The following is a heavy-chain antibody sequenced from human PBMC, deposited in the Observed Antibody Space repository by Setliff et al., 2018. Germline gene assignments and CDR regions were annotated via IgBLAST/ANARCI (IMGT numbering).Heavy chain of an antibody. D-gene: IGHD2-15*01. J-gene: IGHJ6*03. CDR1: GGSFSGYY. CDR2: INHSGST. CDR3: ARGGGSVLPNYYYFNYMDV. V-gene: IGHV4-34*01. Sequence: SETLSLTCAVYGGSFSGYYWSWIRQPPGKGLEWIGEINHSGSTNYNKSLKSRVTLSVDTSKNQFSLQLTPVTAADTAIYYCARGGGSVLPNYYYFNYMDVWGKGTTVTVSS.